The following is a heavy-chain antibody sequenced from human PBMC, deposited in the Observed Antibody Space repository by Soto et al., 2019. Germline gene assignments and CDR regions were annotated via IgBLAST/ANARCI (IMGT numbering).Heavy chain of an antibody. CDR1: GFTFISYD. CDR2: IGTAGDT. V-gene: IGHV3-13*01. D-gene: IGHD6-13*01. Sequence: PGGSLILSCAVSGFTFISYDMHWVRQVTGKGLEWVSAIGTAGDTYYPGSVKGRFTISRENAKNSLYLQMNSLRAGDTAVYYCARANAGLYYFDYWGQGTLVTVSS. CDR3: ARANAGLYYFDY. J-gene: IGHJ4*02.